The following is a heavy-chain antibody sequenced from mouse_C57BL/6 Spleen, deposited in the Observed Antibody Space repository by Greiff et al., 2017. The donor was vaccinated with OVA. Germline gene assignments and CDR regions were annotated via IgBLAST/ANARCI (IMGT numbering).Heavy chain of an antibody. V-gene: IGHV1-63*01. J-gene: IGHJ3*01. CDR3: ARKGAYYSNYPFAY. CDR1: GYTFTNYW. Sequence: QVHVKQSGAELVRPGTSVKMSCKASGYTFTNYWIGWAKQRPGHGLEWIGDIYPGGGYTNYNEKFKGKATLTADKSSSTAYMQFSSLTSEDSAIYYCARKGAYYSNYPFAYWGQGTLVTVSA. CDR2: IYPGGGYT. D-gene: IGHD2-5*01.